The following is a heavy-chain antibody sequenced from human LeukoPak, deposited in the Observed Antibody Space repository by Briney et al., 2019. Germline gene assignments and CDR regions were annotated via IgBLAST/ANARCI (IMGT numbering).Heavy chain of an antibody. Sequence: GGSLRLSCAASGFTVSSNYMSWVRQAPGKGLEWVSYISSSGSTIYYADSVKGRFTISRDNAKNSLYLQMNSLRAEDTAVYYCARDVTMVRGGGTFDYWGQGTLVTVSS. D-gene: IGHD3-10*01. CDR2: ISSSGSTI. J-gene: IGHJ4*02. CDR3: ARDVTMVRGGGTFDY. CDR1: GFTVSSNY. V-gene: IGHV3-11*01.